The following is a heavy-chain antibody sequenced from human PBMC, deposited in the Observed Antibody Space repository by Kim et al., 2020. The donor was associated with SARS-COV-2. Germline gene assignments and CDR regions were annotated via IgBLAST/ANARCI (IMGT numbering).Heavy chain of an antibody. Sequence: GGSLRLSCAASGFTFSSYAMHWVRQAPGKVLEWVAVISYDGSNKYYADSVKGRFTISRDNSKNTLYLQMNSLRAEDTAVYYCASDMVRGVIIIGYYFDYWGQGTLVTVSS. CDR3: ASDMVRGVIIIGYYFDY. D-gene: IGHD3-10*01. J-gene: IGHJ4*02. V-gene: IGHV3-30*04. CDR1: GFTFSSYA. CDR2: ISYDGSNK.